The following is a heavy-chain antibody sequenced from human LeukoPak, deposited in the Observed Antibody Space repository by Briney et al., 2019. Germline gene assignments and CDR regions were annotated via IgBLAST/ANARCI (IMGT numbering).Heavy chain of an antibody. CDR2: IRYDGSNK. CDR1: GFTFSSYG. CDR3: ARDKVPSIAARPGPYYFDY. V-gene: IGHV3-30*02. D-gene: IGHD6-6*01. Sequence: GGSLRLSCAASGFTFSSYGMHWVRQAPGKGLEWVAFIRYDGSNKYYADSVKGRFTISRDNSKNTLYLQMNSLRAEDTAVYYCARDKVPSIAARPGPYYFDYWGQGTLVTVSS. J-gene: IGHJ4*02.